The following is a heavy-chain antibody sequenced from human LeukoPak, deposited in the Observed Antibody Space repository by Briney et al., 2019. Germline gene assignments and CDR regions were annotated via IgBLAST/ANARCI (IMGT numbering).Heavy chain of an antibody. CDR1: GYTFTSYG. CDR3: ARDRVRYSYGSPFDY. D-gene: IGHD5-18*01. CDR2: ISAYNGNT. V-gene: IGHV1-18*01. J-gene: IGHJ4*02. Sequence: ASVKVSCKASGYTFTSYGISWVRQAPGQGLEWMGWISAYNGNTNYAQKLQGRVTMTTDTSTSTAYMELRSLRSDDTAVYYCARDRVRYSYGSPFDYWGQGTLVTVSS.